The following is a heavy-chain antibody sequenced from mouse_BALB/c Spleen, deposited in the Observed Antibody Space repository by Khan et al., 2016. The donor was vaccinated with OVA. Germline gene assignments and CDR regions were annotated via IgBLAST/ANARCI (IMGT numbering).Heavy chain of an antibody. D-gene: IGHD1-1*01. V-gene: IGHV1-77*01. Sequence: VQLQESGPELVKPGSSMKMSCKASGYTFTDYVLNWVKQRTGQGLEWIGQIFPGSGGTYYSEKFKDKATLTADKSSNTVYMQLGSLTSEDSAVYFCARSGYGSLVYWGQGTTLTVSS. J-gene: IGHJ2*01. CDR3: ARSGYGSLVY. CDR1: GYTFTDYV. CDR2: IFPGSGGT.